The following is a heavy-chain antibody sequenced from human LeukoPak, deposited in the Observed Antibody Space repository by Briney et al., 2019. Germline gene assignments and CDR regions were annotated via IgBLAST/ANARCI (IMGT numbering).Heavy chain of an antibody. Sequence: SETLSLTCTVSGGSISSYYWSWIRQPAGKGLEWIGRIYTSGSTNYNPSLKSRVTMSVDTSKNQFSLKLSSVTAADTAVYYCARGGRIAAQPKGFDPWGQGTLVTVSS. CDR2: IYTSGST. D-gene: IGHD6-6*01. J-gene: IGHJ5*02. CDR1: GGSISSYY. CDR3: ARGGRIAAQPKGFDP. V-gene: IGHV4-4*07.